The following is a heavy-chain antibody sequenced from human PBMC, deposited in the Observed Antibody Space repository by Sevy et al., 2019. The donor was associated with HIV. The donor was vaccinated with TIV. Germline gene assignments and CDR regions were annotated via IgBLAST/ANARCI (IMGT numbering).Heavy chain of an antibody. D-gene: IGHD3-9*01. CDR3: AREFDGGPDY. J-gene: IGHJ4*02. V-gene: IGHV3-74*01. Sequence: GGSLRLSCAASGFTFSSYWMHWVRQAPGKGLVWVSRIKTDGSDTSYADSVKGRFTISRDNTKNTLYLQMSSLRAEDTAVYYCAREFDGGPDYWGQGTLVTVSS. CDR1: GFTFSSYW. CDR2: IKTDGSDT.